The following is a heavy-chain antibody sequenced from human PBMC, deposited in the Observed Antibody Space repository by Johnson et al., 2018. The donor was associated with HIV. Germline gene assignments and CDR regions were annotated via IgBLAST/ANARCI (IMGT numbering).Heavy chain of an antibody. Sequence: QVQLVESGGGVVQPGRSLRLSCAASGFTFSSYAMHWVRQAPGKGLEWVAVISYDGSNKYYADSVNGRFTISRDNSKNTLYLQLNSLRAEDTAVYYCARGAWFGETDAFDIWGQGTMVTVSS. CDR1: GFTFSSYA. V-gene: IGHV3-30-3*01. CDR2: ISYDGSNK. J-gene: IGHJ3*02. CDR3: ARGAWFGETDAFDI. D-gene: IGHD3-10*01.